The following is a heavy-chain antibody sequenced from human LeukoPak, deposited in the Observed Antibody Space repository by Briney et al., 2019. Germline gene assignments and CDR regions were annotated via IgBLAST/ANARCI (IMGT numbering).Heavy chain of an antibody. J-gene: IGHJ3*02. CDR2: IMPNGETR. Sequence: GGSLRLSCAASGFSFSNYVMHWVRQAPGKGLEYVSAIMPNGETRGYANSMMGRFTISRDNSKNTLYLQMGSLRPEDMAIYYCARDRDGGFAFDIWGQGTLVTVSS. CDR3: ARDRDGGFAFDI. D-gene: IGHD2-15*01. V-gene: IGHV3-64*01. CDR1: GFSFSNYV.